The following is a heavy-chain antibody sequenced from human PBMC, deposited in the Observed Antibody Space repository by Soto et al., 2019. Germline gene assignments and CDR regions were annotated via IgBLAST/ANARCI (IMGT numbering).Heavy chain of an antibody. J-gene: IGHJ3*02. CDR3: AKSRGLRPDAFDI. Sequence: EVQLLESGGGLIQPGGSLRLSCAASGFTFSSYAMSWVRQAPGKGLEWVSAISGSGGSTYYADSVKGRFTISRDNSKNTLYLQMNSLRAEDTAVYYCAKSRGLRPDAFDIWGQGTMVTVSS. V-gene: IGHV3-23*01. CDR1: GFTFSSYA. D-gene: IGHD5-12*01. CDR2: ISGSGGST.